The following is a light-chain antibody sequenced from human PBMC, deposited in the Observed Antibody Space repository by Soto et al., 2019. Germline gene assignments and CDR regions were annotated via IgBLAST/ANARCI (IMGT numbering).Light chain of an antibody. Sequence: QSALTQPASVSGSPGQSITISCTGTSSDVGNYDLVSWYQHHPGEAPKLMIYEATRRPSGISDRFSGSKSGNTASLTISGLQAEDEADYYCSSYTTSSALDVVFGGGTKLTVL. CDR3: SSYTTSSALDVV. J-gene: IGLJ2*01. V-gene: IGLV2-14*02. CDR1: SSDVGNYDL. CDR2: EAT.